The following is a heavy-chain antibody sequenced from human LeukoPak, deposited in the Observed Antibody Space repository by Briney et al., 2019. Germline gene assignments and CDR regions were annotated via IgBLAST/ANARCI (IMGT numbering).Heavy chain of an antibody. CDR3: AKRTCSGTTCYPLDS. CDR2: IIGTGAST. J-gene: IGHJ4*02. Sequence: GGSQRLSCVASGFTFSVAGMHWVRQAPGKGLEWVSAIIGTGASTYYTDSVKGRFTISRDNSKNTLCLQMNSLRAEDTGVHYCAKRTCSGTTCYPLDSWGRGTLVTVSS. D-gene: IGHD6-19*01. V-gene: IGHV3-23*01. CDR1: GFTFSVAG.